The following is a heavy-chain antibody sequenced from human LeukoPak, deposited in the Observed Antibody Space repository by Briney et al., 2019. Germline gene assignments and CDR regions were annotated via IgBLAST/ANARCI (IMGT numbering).Heavy chain of an antibody. CDR3: ARVYPTAALRRYYYNYMDV. J-gene: IGHJ6*03. D-gene: IGHD6-6*01. CDR1: GGSFNGYH. CDR2: INHSGST. V-gene: IGHV4-34*01. Sequence: SETLSLTCAVYGGSFNGYHWSWIRQPPGKGLEWIGEINHSGSTNYNPSLKSRGTISLDTSKNQFSLKLSSVTAADTAVYYCARVYPTAALRRYYYNYMDVWGKGTTVTVSS.